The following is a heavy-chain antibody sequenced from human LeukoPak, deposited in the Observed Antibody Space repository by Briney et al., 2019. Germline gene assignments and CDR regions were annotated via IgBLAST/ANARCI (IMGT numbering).Heavy chain of an antibody. CDR1: GGSTSSYY. CDR3: ARVDSSNWYDSRGYFDY. D-gene: IGHD6-13*01. J-gene: IGHJ4*02. Sequence: SETLSLTCTVSGGSTSSYYWSWIRQPPGKGLEWIGYIYYTGSTNYNPSLKSRVTISVDTSKNQFSLKLSSVTAADTAVYYCARVDSSNWYDSRGYFDYWGQGILVTVSS. CDR2: IYYTGST. V-gene: IGHV4-59*01.